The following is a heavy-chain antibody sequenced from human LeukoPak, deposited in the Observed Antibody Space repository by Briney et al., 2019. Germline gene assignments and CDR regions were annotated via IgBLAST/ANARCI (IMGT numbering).Heavy chain of an antibody. Sequence: GGSLRLSCAASGFTFSSYSMNWVRQAPGKGLEWVSSISSSSTYIYYADFVKGRFTISRDNAKNSLYLQMNSLRAEDTAVYYCAKLGITMIGGVWGKGTTVTISS. V-gene: IGHV3-21*01. J-gene: IGHJ6*04. CDR1: GFTFSSYS. CDR2: ISSSSTYI. D-gene: IGHD3-10*02. CDR3: AKLGITMIGGV.